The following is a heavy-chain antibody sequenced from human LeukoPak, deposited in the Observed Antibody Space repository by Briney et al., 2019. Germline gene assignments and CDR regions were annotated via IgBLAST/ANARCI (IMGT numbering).Heavy chain of an antibody. D-gene: IGHD3-16*01. J-gene: IGHJ3*02. CDR1: GGSISSSSYY. CDR2: IYYSGST. V-gene: IGHV4-39*07. Sequence: SETLSLTCTVSGGSISSSSYYWGWIRQPPGKGLEWIGSIYYSGSTYYNPSLKSRVTISVDTSKNQFSLKLSSVTAADTAVYYCARIYDPGAFDIWGQGTMVTVSS. CDR3: ARIYDPGAFDI.